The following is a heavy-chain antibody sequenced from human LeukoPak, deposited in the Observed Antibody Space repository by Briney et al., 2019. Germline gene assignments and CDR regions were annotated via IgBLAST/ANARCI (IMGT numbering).Heavy chain of an antibody. J-gene: IGHJ4*02. CDR1: GFTFSSYG. D-gene: IGHD6-13*01. V-gene: IGHV3-30*18. Sequence: GGSLRLSCAASGFTFSSYGMHWVRQAPGKGLEWVAVISYDGSNKYYADSVKGRFTISRDNSKNTLYLQMNSLRAEDTAVYYCAKGPDGSWYRSYFDYWGQGTLVTVSS. CDR3: AKGPDGSWYRSYFDY. CDR2: ISYDGSNK.